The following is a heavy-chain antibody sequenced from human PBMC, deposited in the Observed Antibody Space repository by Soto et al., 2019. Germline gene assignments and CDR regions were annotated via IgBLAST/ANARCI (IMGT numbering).Heavy chain of an antibody. Sequence: SEPLSLTCTVSGGSISSINNHSSNNYCSWIRLSPGKGLEWIGHIHNSGSPYNNPSLKSRVTISADTAMNQFSLALTSVTAADTAMYYCARGPTTEKVDSWGQGTLVTVSS. J-gene: IGHJ4*02. V-gene: IGHV4-30-4*08. CDR3: ARGPTTEKVDS. CDR2: IHNSGSP. CDR1: GGSISSINNHSSNNY.